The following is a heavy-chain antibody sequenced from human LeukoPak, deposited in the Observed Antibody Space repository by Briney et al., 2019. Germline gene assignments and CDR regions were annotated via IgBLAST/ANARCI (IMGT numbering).Heavy chain of an antibody. CDR2: IYPGESIYASENT. CDR1: GVSISAYY. V-gene: IGHV4-4*07. D-gene: IGHD4-17*01. Sequence: SETLSLTCSVSGVSISAYYWSWIRQPAGKGLEWIGRIYPGESIYASENTNYNPSLKSRVSMSGDTSKNQVSLKLRSVTAADTAVYYCARDPTTVTTIFDSWGQGTLVTVST. CDR3: ARDPTTVTTIFDS. J-gene: IGHJ4*02.